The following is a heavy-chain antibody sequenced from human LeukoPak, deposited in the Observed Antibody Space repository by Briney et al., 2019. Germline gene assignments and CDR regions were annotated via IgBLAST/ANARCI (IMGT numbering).Heavy chain of an antibody. Sequence: PSETLSLTCAVSISSITSGHYWGWIRPPPGKGLEWIGTINHSGNTYYNSSLKSRISMSLDTANKEFALKLNSGPAADTAVYYGARGYGAYGYFDYWGQGTVVTVSS. CDR3: ARGYGAYGYFDY. CDR1: ISSITSGHY. V-gene: IGHV4-38-2*01. D-gene: IGHD5-12*01. CDR2: INHSGNT. J-gene: IGHJ4*02.